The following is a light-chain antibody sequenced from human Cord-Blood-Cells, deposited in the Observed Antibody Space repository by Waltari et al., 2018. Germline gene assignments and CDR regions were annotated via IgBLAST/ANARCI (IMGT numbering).Light chain of an antibody. J-gene: IGLJ3*02. CDR1: SSDAGSYNL. CDR3: CSYAGSSNWV. Sequence: QSALTQPASVSGSPGQSIPISCTGTSSDAGSYNLVSCYQQHPGKAPKLMIYVGSKRPSGVSNRFSGSKSGNTASLTISGLQAEDEADYYCCSYAGSSNWVFGGGTKLTVL. CDR2: VGS. V-gene: IGLV2-23*01.